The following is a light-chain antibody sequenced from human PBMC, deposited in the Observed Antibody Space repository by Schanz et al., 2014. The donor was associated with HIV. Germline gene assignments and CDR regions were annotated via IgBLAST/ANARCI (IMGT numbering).Light chain of an antibody. CDR3: QQYGASPFTFGGGTPT. CDR1: QSISTY. CDR2: GAS. V-gene: IGKV3-11*01. J-gene: IGKJ4*01. Sequence: EIVLTQSPVTLSLSPGERATLSCRASQSISTYLAWYQQRPGQSPRLLIYGASNRASGIPPRFSGSGSGTDFSLTISSLEPEDVAVYFCQQYGASPFTFGGGTPTFGGGTKVEIK.